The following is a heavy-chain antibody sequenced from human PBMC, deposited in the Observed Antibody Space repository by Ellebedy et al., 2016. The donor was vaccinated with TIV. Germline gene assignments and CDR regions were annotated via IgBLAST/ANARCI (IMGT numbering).Heavy chain of an antibody. CDR2: ISYDGSNK. D-gene: IGHD6-13*01. CDR1: GFTFSNYG. CDR3: ARDSPSCTSSTCLGDY. J-gene: IGHJ4*02. V-gene: IGHV3-30*03. Sequence: GESLKISCAASGFTFSNYGMHWVRQAPGKGLEWVAVISYDGSNKYYADSVKGRFTISRDNAKTSLYLEINSLRAEDTAVYYCARDSPSCTSSTCLGDYWGQGTLVTVSS.